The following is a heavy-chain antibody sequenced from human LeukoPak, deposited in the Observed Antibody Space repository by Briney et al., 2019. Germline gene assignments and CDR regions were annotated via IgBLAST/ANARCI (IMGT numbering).Heavy chain of an antibody. Sequence: PSETLSLTCAVYGGSFSGYYWSWIRQPPGKGLEWIGEIYHSGSTNYNPSLKSRVTISVDKSKNQFSLKLSSVTAADTAVYYCARDLVRGSGSYWVRYYYYYYMDVWGKGTTVTVSS. J-gene: IGHJ6*03. CDR3: ARDLVRGSGSYWVRYYYYYYMDV. CDR2: IYHSGST. D-gene: IGHD3-10*01. CDR1: GGSFSGYY. V-gene: IGHV4-34*01.